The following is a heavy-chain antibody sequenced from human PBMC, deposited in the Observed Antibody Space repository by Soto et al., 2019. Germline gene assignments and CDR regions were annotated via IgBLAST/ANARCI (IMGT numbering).Heavy chain of an antibody. CDR1: GFTFSTYW. CDR3: AREPLLGTTEYGLDV. Sequence: EVQLLESGGGLVQPGGSLRLSCAASGFTFSTYWMHWFRQPPGKGLVWVSRINNDGSNTAYADSVKGRFTISRDHAQSTLYLQMTRLRAEETAVYYCAREPLLGTTEYGLDVWGQGATVSVSS. CDR2: INNDGSNT. D-gene: IGHD1-7*01. V-gene: IGHV3-74*01. J-gene: IGHJ6*02.